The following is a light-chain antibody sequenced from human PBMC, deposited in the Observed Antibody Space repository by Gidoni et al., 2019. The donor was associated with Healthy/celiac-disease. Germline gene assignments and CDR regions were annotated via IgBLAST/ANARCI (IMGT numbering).Light chain of an antibody. V-gene: IGKV1-39*01. CDR2: AAS. Sequence: DIQMTQSPSSLPASVGDRVTITCRASQSISRYLNWYQQKPGKAPKLLNYAASSLQSGVPSRFSGSGSGTDFTLTSSRLQAEDFATYCRQQSYSTPRTFGQGTKVEIK. CDR1: QSISRY. J-gene: IGKJ1*01. CDR3: QQSYSTPRT.